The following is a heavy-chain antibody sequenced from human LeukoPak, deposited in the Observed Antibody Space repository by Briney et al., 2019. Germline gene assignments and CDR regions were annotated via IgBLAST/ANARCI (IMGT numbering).Heavy chain of an antibody. D-gene: IGHD4-17*01. CDR1: GYTFTGYY. J-gene: IGHJ4*02. V-gene: IGHV1-2*02. CDR3: AREGDHGDYVDY. Sequence: ASVKVSCKASGYTFTGYYMHWVRQASGQGLEWMGWINPNSGGTNYAQKFQGRVTMTRGTSISTAYMELSRLRSDDTAVYYCAREGDHGDYVDYWGQGTLVTVSS. CDR2: INPNSGGT.